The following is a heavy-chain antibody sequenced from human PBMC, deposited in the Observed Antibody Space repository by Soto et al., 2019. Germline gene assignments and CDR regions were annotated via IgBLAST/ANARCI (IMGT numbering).Heavy chain of an antibody. CDR1: GGSISSSSYY. CDR3: ARLDILTGYYELFAFDI. J-gene: IGHJ3*02. V-gene: IGHV4-39*01. Sequence: PSETLSLTCTVSGGSISSSSYYWGWIRQPPGKGLEWIGSIYYSGSTYYNPSLKSRVTISVDTSKNQFSLKLSSVTAADTAVYYCARLDILTGYYELFAFDIWGQGTMVT. D-gene: IGHD3-9*01. CDR2: IYYSGST.